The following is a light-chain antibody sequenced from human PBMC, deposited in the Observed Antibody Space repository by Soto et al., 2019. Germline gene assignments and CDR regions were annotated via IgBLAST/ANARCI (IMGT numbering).Light chain of an antibody. Sequence: QSALTQPASVSGSPGQSITISCTGTSSDVGLYDYVSWYQQHPGKAPQLMIYAVSNRPSGVSNRFSGSKSGNTASLTISGLQVEDEADYYCSSFTTGTTRCVFGGGTKVTVL. V-gene: IGLV2-14*01. CDR1: SSDVGLYDY. J-gene: IGLJ3*02. CDR3: SSFTTGTTRCV. CDR2: AVS.